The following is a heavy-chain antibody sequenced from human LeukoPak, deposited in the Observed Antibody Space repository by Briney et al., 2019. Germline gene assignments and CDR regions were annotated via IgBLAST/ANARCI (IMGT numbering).Heavy chain of an antibody. V-gene: IGHV6-1*01. Sequence: SQTLSLTCAISGDSVSSNSAAWNWIRQSPSRGLEWLGRTYYRSKWYNDYAVSVKSRITINPDTSKNQFSLQLNSVTPEDTAVYYCARTTTDPIAAAGTDYYYGMDVGGQGTTVTVSS. J-gene: IGHJ6*02. CDR2: TYYRSKWYN. CDR1: GDSVSSNSAA. CDR3: ARTTTDPIAAAGTDYYYGMDV. D-gene: IGHD6-13*01.